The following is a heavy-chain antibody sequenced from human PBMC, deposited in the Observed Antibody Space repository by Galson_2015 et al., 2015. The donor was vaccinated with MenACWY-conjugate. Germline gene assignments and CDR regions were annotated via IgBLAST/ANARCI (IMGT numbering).Heavy chain of an antibody. CDR1: GFTFSSYA. CDR3: MIGLVVVITTGHDY. J-gene: IGHJ4*02. D-gene: IGHD3-22*01. CDR2: ISSNGGST. V-gene: IGHV3-64D*09. Sequence: SLRLSCAASGFTFSSYAMHWVRQAPGKGLEYVSAISSNGGSTYYADSVKGRFTISRDNSKNTLYLQMSSLRAEDTAVYYCMIGLVVVITTGHDYWGQGTLVTVSS.